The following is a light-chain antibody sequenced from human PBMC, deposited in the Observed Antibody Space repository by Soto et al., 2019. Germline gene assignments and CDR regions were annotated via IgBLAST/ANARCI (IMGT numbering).Light chain of an antibody. CDR1: QSVSSSY. CDR2: GAS. CDR3: QQYGSLTVT. V-gene: IGKV3-20*01. Sequence: EIVLTQSPGTLSLSPGERATLSCRASQSVSSSYLAWYQQKPGQAPRLLIYGASSRATGIPDRFSGSGSGTDFTLTISRLEPEDFAVYYCQQYGSLTVTFGQGTKVEIK. J-gene: IGKJ1*01.